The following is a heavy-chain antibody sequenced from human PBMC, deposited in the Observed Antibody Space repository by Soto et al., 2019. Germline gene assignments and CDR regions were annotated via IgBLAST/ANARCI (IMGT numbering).Heavy chain of an antibody. CDR2: INPNSGGT. D-gene: IGHD6-13*01. V-gene: IGHV1-2*04. J-gene: IGHJ6*02. CDR3: ARGPSIAAAGIYYYGMDV. Sequence: QVQLVQSGAEVKKPGASVKVSCKASGYTFTGYYMHWVRQAPGQGLEWMGWINPNSGGTNYAQKFQGWVTMTRDTSISTAYMELSRLRSDDTAVYYCARGPSIAAAGIYYYGMDVWGQGTTVTVSS. CDR1: GYTFTGYY.